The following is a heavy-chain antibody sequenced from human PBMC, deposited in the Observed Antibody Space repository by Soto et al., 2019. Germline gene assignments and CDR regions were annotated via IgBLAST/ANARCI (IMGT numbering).Heavy chain of an antibody. CDR2: ISYDGSNK. CDR1: GFTFSSYA. CDR3: AREGGDHLVLGFVYYYYGMDA. V-gene: IGHV3-30-3*01. D-gene: IGHD6-6*01. Sequence: QVQLVESGGGVVQPGRSLRLSCAASGFTFSSYAMHWVRQAPGKWLEWVAVISYDGSNKYYADSVKGRFTISRDNSRNTLYLQRNTLRAADTAVYYCAREGGDHLVLGFVYYYYGMDAWCQGPTFTVSS. J-gene: IGHJ6*02.